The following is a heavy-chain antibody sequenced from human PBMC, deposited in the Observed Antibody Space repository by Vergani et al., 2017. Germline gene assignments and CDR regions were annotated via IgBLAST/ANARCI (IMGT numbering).Heavy chain of an antibody. CDR1: GGPFSGGSHY. Sequence: QVQLKESGPGLVGPSETLSLTCTVSGGPFSGGSHYWSWIRQSAGKGLEWIGRIYNTGGTNYDPSLKTRVTMSVDTSKNQFSLKLASVTAADTAIYYCARFSSGFVAWSPGTPVTVSS. J-gene: IGHJ4*02. CDR2: IYNTGGT. V-gene: IGHV4-61*02. D-gene: IGHD5-12*01. CDR3: ARFSSGFVA.